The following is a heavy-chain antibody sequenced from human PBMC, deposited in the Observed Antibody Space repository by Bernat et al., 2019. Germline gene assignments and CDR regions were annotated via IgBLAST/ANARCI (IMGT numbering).Heavy chain of an antibody. D-gene: IGHD3-10*02. J-gene: IGHJ6*02. CDR1: GFTFSSYA. V-gene: IGHV3-30-3*01. Sequence: QVQLVESGGGVVQPGRSLRLSCAASGFTFSSYAMHWVRQAPGKGLEWVAVISYDGSNKYYADSVKGRFTISGDNSKNTLYLQMNSLRAEDTAVYYCARDKVDYVGFLNGMDVWGQGTTVTVSS. CDR2: ISYDGSNK. CDR3: ARDKVDYVGFLNGMDV.